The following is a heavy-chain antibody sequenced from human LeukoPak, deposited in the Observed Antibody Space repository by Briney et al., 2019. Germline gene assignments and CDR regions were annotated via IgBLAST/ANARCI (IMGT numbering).Heavy chain of an antibody. J-gene: IGHJ4*02. V-gene: IGHV4-61*09. CDR1: GGSISSGSYY. Sequence: TSQTLSLTCTVSGGSISSGSYYWSWIRQPAGKGLEWIGHIYTSGSTNYNPSLKSRVTISVDASKNQFSLKLSSVTAADTAVYYSARLVRRLQRVNIGRDIDYAPGDNLYSWGQGTLGTVSS. D-gene: IGHD4-17*01. CDR2: IYTSGST. CDR3: ARLVRRLQRVNIGRDIDYAPGDNLYS.